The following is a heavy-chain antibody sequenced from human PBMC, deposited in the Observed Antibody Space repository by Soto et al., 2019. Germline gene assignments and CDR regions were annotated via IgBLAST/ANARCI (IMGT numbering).Heavy chain of an antibody. CDR3: ARHENIWEADY. Sequence: SETLSLTCTVSGGSISSSSYYWGWIRQPPGKGLEWIGSIYYSGSTYYNPSLKSRVTISVDTSKNQFSLKLSSVTAADTAVYYCARHENIWEADYWGQGTLVTVSS. V-gene: IGHV4-39*01. D-gene: IGHD1-26*01. CDR1: GGSISSSSYY. J-gene: IGHJ4*02. CDR2: IYYSGST.